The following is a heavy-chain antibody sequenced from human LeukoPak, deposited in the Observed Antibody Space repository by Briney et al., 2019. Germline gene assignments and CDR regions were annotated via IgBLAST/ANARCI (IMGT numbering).Heavy chain of an antibody. CDR1: GYTFTSYG. CDR3: ARGRGYCSGGSYYHAPYFDY. J-gene: IGHJ4*02. D-gene: IGHD2-15*01. V-gene: IGHV1-18*01. CDR2: ISAYNGNT. Sequence: ASVKVSCKASGYTFTSYGISWVRQAPGQGLEWMGWISAYNGNTNYAQKLQGRVTMTTDTSTSTAYMELRSLRSDDTAVYYCARGRGYCSGGSYYHAPYFDYWGQGTLVTVSS.